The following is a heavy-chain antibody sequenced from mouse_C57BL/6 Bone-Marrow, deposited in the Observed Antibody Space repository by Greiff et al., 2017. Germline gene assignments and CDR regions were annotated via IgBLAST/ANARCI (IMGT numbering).Heavy chain of an antibody. D-gene: IGHD1-1*02. V-gene: IGHV1-55*01. CDR1: GYTFTSYW. J-gene: IGHJ2*01. Sequence: VQLQQPGAELVKPGASVKMSCKASGYTFTSYWITWVKQRPGQGLEWIGDIYPGSGSTNYNQKFKSKATLTVDKSSSTAYMQLSSLTSEDSAVYYCARDYRPHFDYWGQGTTLTVSS. CDR3: ARDYRPHFDY. CDR2: IYPGSGST.